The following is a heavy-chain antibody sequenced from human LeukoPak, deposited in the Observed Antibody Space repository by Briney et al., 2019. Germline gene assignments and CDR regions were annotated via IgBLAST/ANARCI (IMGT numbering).Heavy chain of an antibody. D-gene: IGHD3-22*01. CDR2: IYYSGST. V-gene: IGHV4-59*12. J-gene: IGHJ5*02. CDR1: GGSISSYY. Sequence: SETLSLTCTVSGGSISSYYWSWIRQPPGKGLEWIGYIYYSGSTNYNPSLKSRVTISVDTPKNQFSLKLSSVTAADTAVYYCAREGDYYDSSGYYFNWFDPWGQGTLVTVSS. CDR3: AREGDYYDSSGYYFNWFDP.